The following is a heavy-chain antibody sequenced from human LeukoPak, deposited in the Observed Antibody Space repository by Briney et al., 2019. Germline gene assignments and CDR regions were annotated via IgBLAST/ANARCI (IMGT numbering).Heavy chain of an antibody. D-gene: IGHD3-22*01. Sequence: GGSLRLSCAASGFTFSSYWMHWVRHVRGRGLVWVSRVNSDGFSTSYADSVKGRFTISRDNSKNTLYLQMNSLRAEDRAVYYCAKLGLLLGAFDIWGQGTMVTVSS. J-gene: IGHJ3*02. CDR3: AKLGLLLGAFDI. V-gene: IGHV3-74*01. CDR2: VNSDGFST. CDR1: GFTFSSYW.